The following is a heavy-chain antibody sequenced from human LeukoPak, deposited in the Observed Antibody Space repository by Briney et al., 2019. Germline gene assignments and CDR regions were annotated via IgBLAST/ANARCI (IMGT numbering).Heavy chain of an antibody. V-gene: IGHV4-31*03. CDR1: NVSISSGGYF. CDR3: ARAGRKEFLSD. J-gene: IGHJ4*02. D-gene: IGHD1-14*01. Sequence: SQTLSLTCTVSNVSISSGGYFYSWIRQLPGKGLEWIGYNYYNGNTYYSPSLKSRVTISLDTSKNQFSLRLPFVTAADTGTYYCARAGRKEFLSDWGQGTQVTVSS. CDR2: NYYNGNT.